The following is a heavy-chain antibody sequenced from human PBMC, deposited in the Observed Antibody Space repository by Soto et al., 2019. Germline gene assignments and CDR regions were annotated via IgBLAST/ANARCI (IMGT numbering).Heavy chain of an antibody. Sequence: EVQLVESGGGLVQPGGSLRLSRAASGFTVSSNYMSWVRQAPGKGLEWVSVIYSGGSTYYADSVKGRFTISRDNSKNTLYLQMNSLRAEDTAVYYCARAWFGDSRFDYWGQGTLVTVSS. CDR1: GFTVSSNY. D-gene: IGHD3-10*01. CDR3: ARAWFGDSRFDY. J-gene: IGHJ4*02. CDR2: IYSGGST. V-gene: IGHV3-66*01.